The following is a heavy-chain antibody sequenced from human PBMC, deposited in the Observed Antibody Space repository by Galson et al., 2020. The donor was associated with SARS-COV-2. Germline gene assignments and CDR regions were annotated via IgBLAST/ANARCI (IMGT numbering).Heavy chain of an antibody. CDR3: AKALHCSSASCFDPVSWFDP. V-gene: IGHV3-23*01. CDR1: GFTFSTYA. CDR2: ISGSGRDT. J-gene: IGHJ5*02. Sequence: GESLKISCAASGFTFSTYAMSWVRQAPGKGLEWVSTISGSGRDTYYADSVKGRFTISRGSSKNTVYLQMNRLRDEDTAVYYCAKALHCSSASCFDPVSWFDPWGQGTLVTVSS. D-gene: IGHD2-2*01.